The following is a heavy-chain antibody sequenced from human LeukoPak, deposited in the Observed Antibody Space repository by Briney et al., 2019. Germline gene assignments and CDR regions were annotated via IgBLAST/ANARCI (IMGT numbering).Heavy chain of an antibody. V-gene: IGHV3-53*01. CDR2: LYSGGST. CDR1: GFTVSSSY. D-gene: IGHD1-26*01. J-gene: IGHJ3*02. Sequence: PGGSLRLSCAASGFTVSSSYMSWVRQAPGKGLEWVSVLYSGGSTYYADSVKGRFTISRDNSKNTLSLQMNSLRADDTAVYYCARSHRGSNSLSFDIWGQGTKVTVSS. CDR3: ARSHRGSNSLSFDI.